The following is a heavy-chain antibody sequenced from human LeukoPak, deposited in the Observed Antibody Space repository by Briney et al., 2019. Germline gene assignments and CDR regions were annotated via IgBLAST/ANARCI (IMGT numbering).Heavy chain of an antibody. V-gene: IGHV1-69*04. CDR3: AREYYDILTGLFYYGMDV. D-gene: IGHD3-9*01. Sequence: SVKVSCKASGGTFSSYAISWVRQAPGQGLEWMGRIIPILGIASYAQKFQGRVTITADKSTSTAYMELSSLRSEDTAVYYCAREYYDILTGLFYYGMDVWGQGTTVTVSS. CDR1: GGTFSSYA. CDR2: IIPILGIA. J-gene: IGHJ6*02.